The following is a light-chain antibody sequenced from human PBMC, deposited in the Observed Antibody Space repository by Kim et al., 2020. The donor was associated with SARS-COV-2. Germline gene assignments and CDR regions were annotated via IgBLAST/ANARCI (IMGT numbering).Light chain of an antibody. V-gene: IGLV1-51*01. CDR3: ATWDSSLSVGI. Sequence: QLVLTQPPSVSAAPGQKVTISCSGSSSDIGNNYVSWYLQVPGTAPKLLIYDNNERPSGIPDRFSGSKSGTSATLGITGLQTGDEANYYCATWDSSLSVGIFGGGTQLTVL. CDR1: SSDIGNNY. CDR2: DNN. J-gene: IGLJ2*01.